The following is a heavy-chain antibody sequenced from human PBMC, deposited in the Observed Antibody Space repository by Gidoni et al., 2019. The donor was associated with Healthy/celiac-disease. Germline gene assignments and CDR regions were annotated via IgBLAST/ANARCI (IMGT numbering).Heavy chain of an antibody. CDR2: IKQDGSEK. D-gene: IGHD1-7*01. Sequence: EVQLVESGGGLVQPGGSLRLSCAASGFTFSSYWMSWVRQAPGKGLEWVANIKQDGSEKYYVDSVKGRFTISRDNAKNSLYLQMNSLRAEDTAVYYCARDSLYNWNYGVYFDYWGQGTLVTVSS. J-gene: IGHJ4*02. CDR1: GFTFSSYW. V-gene: IGHV3-7*05. CDR3: ARDSLYNWNYGVYFDY.